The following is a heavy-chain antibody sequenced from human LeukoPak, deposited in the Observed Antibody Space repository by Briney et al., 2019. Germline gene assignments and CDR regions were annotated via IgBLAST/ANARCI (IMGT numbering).Heavy chain of an antibody. CDR1: GFTFSSYS. J-gene: IGHJ6*03. CDR3: ARDGGYDSVDYYYYYMDV. Sequence: PGGSLRLSCAASGFTFSSYSMNWVRQAPGKGLEWVSSISSSSSYIYYADSVKGRFTISRDNAKNSLYLQMNSLRAEDTAVYYCARDGGYDSVDYYYYYMDVWGKGTTVTVSS. V-gene: IGHV3-21*01. CDR2: ISSSSSYI. D-gene: IGHD5-12*01.